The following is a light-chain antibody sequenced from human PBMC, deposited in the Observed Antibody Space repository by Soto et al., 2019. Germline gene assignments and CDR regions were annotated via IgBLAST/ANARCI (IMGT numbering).Light chain of an antibody. J-gene: IGKJ1*01. Sequence: AIQMTQSPSSLSASVGDRVTITCRAGQDIRNDLGWYQQKPGKAPKLLMYAASSLESGVPSRFSGSGSGTDFTLTISSLQPEDFATYYCLQDYNYPRTFGQGTKVEIK. V-gene: IGKV1-6*01. CDR1: QDIRND. CDR3: LQDYNYPRT. CDR2: AAS.